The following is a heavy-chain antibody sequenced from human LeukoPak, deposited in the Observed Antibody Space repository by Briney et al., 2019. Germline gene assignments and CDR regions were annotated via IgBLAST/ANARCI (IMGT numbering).Heavy chain of an antibody. CDR2: INHSGST. CDR1: GGSFSGYY. Sequence: SETLSLTXAVYGGSFSGYYWSWIRQPPGKGLEWIGEINHSGSTNYNPSLKSRVTISVDTSKNQFSLKLSSVTAADTAVYYCARLTGYSNYGRFDYWGQGTLVTVSS. V-gene: IGHV4-34*01. CDR3: ARLTGYSNYGRFDY. D-gene: IGHD4-11*01. J-gene: IGHJ4*02.